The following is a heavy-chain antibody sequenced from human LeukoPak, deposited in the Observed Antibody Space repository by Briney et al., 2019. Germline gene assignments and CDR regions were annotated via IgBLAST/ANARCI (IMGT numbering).Heavy chain of an antibody. J-gene: IGHJ4*02. Sequence: ASVKVSCKASGYTFTSYGISWVRQAPGQGLEWMGWISAYNGNTNYAQKFQGRVTMTRDTSISTAYMELSRLRSDDTAVYYCAREGEYDLWSGSAPPIDYWGQGTLVTVSS. CDR2: ISAYNGNT. D-gene: IGHD3-3*01. V-gene: IGHV1-18*01. CDR1: GYTFTSYG. CDR3: AREGEYDLWSGSAPPIDY.